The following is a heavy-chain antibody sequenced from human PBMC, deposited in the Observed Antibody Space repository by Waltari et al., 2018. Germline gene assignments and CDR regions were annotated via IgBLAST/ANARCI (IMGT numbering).Heavy chain of an antibody. CDR1: GFTFNKFW. V-gene: IGHV3-7*01. CDR2: INQGGGEK. Sequence: EVQLVESGGGLVQPGGSLRLSCAASGFTFNKFWMTWVRQAPGKGLEVLANINQGGGEKYYVDSLKGRFTISRDNAKNSLYLQMTSLRAEDTAVYYCARHAWGYFQYWGQGTLVTVSS. CDR3: ARHAWGYFQY. J-gene: IGHJ1*01. D-gene: IGHD3-16*01.